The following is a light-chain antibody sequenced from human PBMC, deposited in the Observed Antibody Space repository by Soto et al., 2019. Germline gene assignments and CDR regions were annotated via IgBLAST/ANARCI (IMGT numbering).Light chain of an antibody. CDR3: QSYDSSNP. CDR2: EDN. J-gene: IGLJ2*01. V-gene: IGLV6-57*02. Sequence: NFMLTQPHSVSESPGKTVTISCTGSSGSIASNYVQWYQQRPGSAPTTVIYEDNQRPSGVPDRFSGSIDSSSNSASLTISGLKTEDEAAYYCQSYDSSNPFGGGTKLTVL. CDR1: SGSIASNY.